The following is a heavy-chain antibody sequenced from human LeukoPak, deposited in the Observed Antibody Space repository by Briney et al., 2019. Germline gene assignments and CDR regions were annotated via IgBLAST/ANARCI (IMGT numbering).Heavy chain of an antibody. Sequence: ASVKVSRKASGYTFTGHYMHWVRQAPGQGLEWMGWINPNNGDTNYAQKFQGRVTMTRDKSIRTAYMELSRLTSDDTAVYYCARNIWFGESADAFDIWGQGTMVTVSS. CDR1: GYTFTGHY. CDR3: ARNIWFGESADAFDI. V-gene: IGHV1-2*02. J-gene: IGHJ3*02. D-gene: IGHD3-10*01. CDR2: INPNNGDT.